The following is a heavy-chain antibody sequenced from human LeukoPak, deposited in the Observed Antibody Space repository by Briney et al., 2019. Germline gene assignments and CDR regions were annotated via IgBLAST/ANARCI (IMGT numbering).Heavy chain of an antibody. J-gene: IGHJ4*02. V-gene: IGHV4-34*01. CDR2: INHSGST. Sequence: SGTLSLTCAVYGGSFSGYYWSWIRQPPGKGLEWIGEINHSGSTNYNPSLKSRVTISVDTSKNQFSLKLSSVTAADTAVYYRARGRGYCSSTSCYAYFDYWGQGTLVTVSS. CDR3: ARGRGYCSSTSCYAYFDY. D-gene: IGHD2-2*01. CDR1: GGSFSGYY.